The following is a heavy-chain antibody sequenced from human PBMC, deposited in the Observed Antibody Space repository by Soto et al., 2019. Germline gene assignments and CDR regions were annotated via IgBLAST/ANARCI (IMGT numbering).Heavy chain of an antibody. J-gene: IGHJ5*02. D-gene: IGHD3-16*02. CDR1: GFTFSSYA. CDR3: ARESGVISIQRFDP. Sequence: QVQLVESGGGVVQPGRSLRLSCAASGFTFSSYAMHWVRQAPGKGLEWVAVISYDGSNKYYADSVKGRFTISRDNSKNTLYLQMNSLRAEDTAVYYCARESGVISIQRFDPWGQGTLVTVSS. CDR2: ISYDGSNK. V-gene: IGHV3-30-3*01.